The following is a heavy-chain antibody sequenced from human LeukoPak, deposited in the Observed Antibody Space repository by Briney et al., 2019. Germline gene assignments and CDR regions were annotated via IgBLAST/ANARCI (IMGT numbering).Heavy chain of an antibody. CDR3: ARIGSSGWYRFDY. J-gene: IGHJ4*02. V-gene: IGHV3-23*01. D-gene: IGHD6-19*01. CDR1: GFIFNNYG. CDR2: ISGSGDST. Sequence: PGGSLRLSCAASGFIFNNYGMSWVRQAPGKGLEWVSGISGSGDSTYNADSVKGRFTISRDNSENTLYLQMNSLRAEDTAVYYCARIGSSGWYRFDYWGQGTLVTVSS.